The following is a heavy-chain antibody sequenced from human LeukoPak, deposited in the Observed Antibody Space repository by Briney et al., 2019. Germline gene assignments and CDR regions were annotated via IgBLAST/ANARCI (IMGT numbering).Heavy chain of an antibody. CDR3: ATHRGYCSSTSCQNELELDY. J-gene: IGHJ4*02. CDR1: GYTFTNYD. V-gene: IGHV1-18*01. CDR2: ISAYNGNT. D-gene: IGHD2-2*03. Sequence: ASVKVSCKASGYTFTNYDVNWVRQATGQGLEWMGWISAYNGNTNYAQKLQGRVTMTTDTSTSTAYMELRSLRSDDTAVYYCATHRGYCSSTSCQNELELDYWGQGTLVTVSS.